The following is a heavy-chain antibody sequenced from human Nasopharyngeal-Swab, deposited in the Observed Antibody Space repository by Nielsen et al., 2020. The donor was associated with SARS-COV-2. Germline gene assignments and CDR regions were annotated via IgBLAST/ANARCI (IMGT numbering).Heavy chain of an antibody. J-gene: IGHJ3*02. CDR3: ASRGGAAAGGQAFDI. CDR2: ISWNSGSI. Sequence: GGSLRLSCAASGFTFDDYATHWVRQAPGKGLEWVSGISWNSGSIGYADSVKGRFTISRDNAKNSLYLQMNSLRAEDTALYYCASRGGAAAGGQAFDIWGQGTMVTVSS. D-gene: IGHD6-13*01. V-gene: IGHV3-9*01. CDR1: GFTFDDYA.